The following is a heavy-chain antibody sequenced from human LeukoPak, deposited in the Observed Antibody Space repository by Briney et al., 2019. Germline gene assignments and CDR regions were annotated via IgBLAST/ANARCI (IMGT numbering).Heavy chain of an antibody. CDR3: ARHGYGSGSYPNYYYYYYMDV. V-gene: IGHV4-39*01. CDR2: IYYSGTT. J-gene: IGHJ6*03. D-gene: IGHD3-10*01. Sequence: SETLSLTCTVSGGSISSSSYYWGWIRQPPGKGLEWIGSIYYSGTTYYNPSLKSRVTISVDTSNNQFSLKLSSVTAADTAVYYCARHGYGSGSYPNYYYYYYMDVWGKGTTVTISS. CDR1: GGSISSSSYY.